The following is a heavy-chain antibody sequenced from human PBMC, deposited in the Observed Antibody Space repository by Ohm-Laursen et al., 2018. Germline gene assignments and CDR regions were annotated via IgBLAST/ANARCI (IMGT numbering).Heavy chain of an antibody. Sequence: SLRLSCTASGFTFDDYAMNWVRQAPGKGLEWVSGISGSGSRTYYADSVKGRFTISRDNSKNTVHLQMNSLRAEDTAVYYCAGDPGDADTFDYWGQGTLVTVSS. D-gene: IGHD2-21*01. J-gene: IGHJ4*02. CDR3: AGDPGDADTFDY. V-gene: IGHV3-23*01. CDR2: ISGSGSRT. CDR1: GFTFDDYA.